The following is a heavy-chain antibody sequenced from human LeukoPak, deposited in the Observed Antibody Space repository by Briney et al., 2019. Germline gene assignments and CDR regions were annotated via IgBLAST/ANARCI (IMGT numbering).Heavy chain of an antibody. J-gene: IGHJ4*02. CDR3: TTVASVVVVGATSLPFDY. Sequence: GGTLRLSCAASGFTFSNYDMSWVRQAPGKGLEWVGRIKSKTDGGTTDYAAPVKGRFTISRDDSKNTLYLQMNSLKTEDTAVYYCTTVASVVVVGATSLPFDYWGQGTLVTVSS. D-gene: IGHD2-15*01. V-gene: IGHV3-15*01. CDR2: IKSKTDGGTT. CDR1: GFTFSNYD.